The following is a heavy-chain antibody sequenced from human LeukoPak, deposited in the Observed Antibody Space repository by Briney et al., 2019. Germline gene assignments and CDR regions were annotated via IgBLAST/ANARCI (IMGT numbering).Heavy chain of an antibody. Sequence: GGSLRLSCAASGFTFNIRRMHWVRQAPGKGLVWVSRINSDGSSTNYADSVKGRFTIFRDNAKNMVYLQMNSLRAEDTAVYYCTPDRSYAMEVWGQGATVAVS. CDR1: GFTFNIRR. J-gene: IGHJ6*02. CDR3: TPDRSYAMEV. V-gene: IGHV3-74*01. CDR2: INSDGSST.